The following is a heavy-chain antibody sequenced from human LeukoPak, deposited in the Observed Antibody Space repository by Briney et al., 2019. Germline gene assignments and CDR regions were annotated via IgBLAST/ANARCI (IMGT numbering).Heavy chain of an antibody. Sequence: PGGSLTLSCAASGFTFSNYDMQWVRQVTGKGLEWVSSIGKAGYTHYPGSVRGRFTISRENAKNSLFLQMNSLRVEDTAVYYCVRDPSGHGLDVWGQGTTVTVSS. CDR2: IGKAGYT. V-gene: IGHV3-13*04. CDR3: VRDPSGHGLDV. D-gene: IGHD5-12*01. J-gene: IGHJ6*02. CDR1: GFTFSNYD.